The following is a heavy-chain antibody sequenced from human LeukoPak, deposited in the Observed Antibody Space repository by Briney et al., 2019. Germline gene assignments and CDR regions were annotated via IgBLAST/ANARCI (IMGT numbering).Heavy chain of an antibody. CDR3: ATRKNYYGSGSYYYAFDI. Sequence: ASVKVSCKVSGYTLTELSMHWVRQAPGKGLEWMGGFDPEDGETIYAQKFQGRVTMTEATSTDTAYMELSSLRSEDTAVYYCATRKNYYGSGSYYYAFDIWGQGTMVTVSS. D-gene: IGHD3-10*01. CDR1: GYTLTELS. CDR2: FDPEDGET. J-gene: IGHJ3*02. V-gene: IGHV1-24*01.